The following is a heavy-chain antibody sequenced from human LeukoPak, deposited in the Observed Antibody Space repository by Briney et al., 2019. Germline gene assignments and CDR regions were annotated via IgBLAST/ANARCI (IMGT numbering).Heavy chain of an antibody. D-gene: IGHD3-9*01. CDR1: GYTFTSYA. J-gene: IGHJ4*02. V-gene: IGHV1-3*01. CDR3: ARVMGTGYFDWLLYNFGY. Sequence: ASVKVSCKASGYTFTSYAMHWVRQAPGQRLERMGWINAGNGNTKYSQKFQGRVTITRDTSASTAYMELSSLRSEDTAVYYCARVMGTGYFDWLLYNFGYWGQGTLVTVSS. CDR2: INAGNGNT.